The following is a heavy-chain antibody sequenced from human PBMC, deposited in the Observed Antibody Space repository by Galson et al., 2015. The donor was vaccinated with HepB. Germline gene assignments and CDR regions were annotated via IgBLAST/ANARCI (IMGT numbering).Heavy chain of an antibody. CDR1: GFTFSSYG. CDR3: ARRPDYGVHRAFDY. CDR2: IWYGGSNK. Sequence: SLRLSCAASGFTFSSYGMHWVRQAPGKGLEWVAVIWYGGSNKYYADSVKGRFTISRDNSKNTLYLQMNSLRAEDTAVYYCARRPDYGVHRAFDYWGQGTLVTVSS. V-gene: IGHV3-33*01. D-gene: IGHD4-17*01. J-gene: IGHJ4*02.